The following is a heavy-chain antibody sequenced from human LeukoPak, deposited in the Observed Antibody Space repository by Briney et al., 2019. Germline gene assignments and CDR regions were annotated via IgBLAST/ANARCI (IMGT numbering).Heavy chain of an antibody. Sequence: PGRSLRLSCAASGFTFSSYGMHWVRQAPGKGLEWVAVISYDGSNKYYADSVKGRFTISRDNSKNTLYLQMNSLRAEDTAVYYCARRADAYSHPYDYWGQGTLVTVSS. CDR1: GFTFSSYG. D-gene: IGHD2-15*01. V-gene: IGHV3-30*03. CDR3: ARRADAYSHPYDY. J-gene: IGHJ4*02. CDR2: ISYDGSNK.